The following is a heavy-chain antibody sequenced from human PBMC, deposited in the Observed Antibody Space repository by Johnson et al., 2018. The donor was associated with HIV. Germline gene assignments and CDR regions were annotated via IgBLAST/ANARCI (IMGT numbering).Heavy chain of an antibody. CDR3: VRGGAVAPSSGFDI. V-gene: IGHV3-7*05. CDR2: INQDGVEK. Sequence: EVQLVESGGGLVQPGGSLRLSCAASGFTVSSNYMSWVRQAPGKGLGWVANINQDGVEKYYVDSVKGRFTISRDNATNSLFLQMNIVRDEDTAVYYCVRGGAVAPSSGFDIWGQGTKVTVSS. J-gene: IGHJ3*02. CDR1: GFTVSSNY. D-gene: IGHD6-19*01.